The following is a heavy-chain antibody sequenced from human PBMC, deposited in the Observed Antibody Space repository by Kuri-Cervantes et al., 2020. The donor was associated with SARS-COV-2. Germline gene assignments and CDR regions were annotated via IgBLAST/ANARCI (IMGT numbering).Heavy chain of an antibody. D-gene: IGHD3-3*01. CDR1: GCTFSSYA. CDR3: AGHVGAIFGVVTAPDAFDI. V-gene: IGHV1-69*13. J-gene: IGHJ3*02. CDR2: IIPIFGTA. Sequence: SVKVSCKASGCTFSSYAISWVRQAPGQGLEWMGGIIPIFGTANYAQKFQGRVTITADESTSTAYMELSSLRSEDTAVYYCAGHVGAIFGVVTAPDAFDIWGQGTMVTVSS.